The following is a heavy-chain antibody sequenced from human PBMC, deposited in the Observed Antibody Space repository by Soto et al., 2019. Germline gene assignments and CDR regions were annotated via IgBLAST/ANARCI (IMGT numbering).Heavy chain of an antibody. CDR2: IYHSGST. CDR3: ARGGGPTTPHYPFDY. J-gene: IGHJ4*02. CDR1: GGSISSSNW. Sequence: QVQLQESGPGLVKPSGTLFLTCAVSGGSISSSNWWNWVRQPPGKGLEWIGEIYHSGSTNYNPSLKSRVTISVDKSKNHFSLKLSSVTAADTAVYYCARGGGPTTPHYPFDYWGQGTLVTVSS. D-gene: IGHD1-26*01. V-gene: IGHV4-4*02.